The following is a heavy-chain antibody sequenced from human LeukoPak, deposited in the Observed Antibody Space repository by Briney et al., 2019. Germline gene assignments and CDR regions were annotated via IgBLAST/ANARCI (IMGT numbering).Heavy chain of an antibody. J-gene: IGHJ3*01. CDR1: GFTFSTHA. CDR2: IGGSGEST. CDR3: ARRGGSNGWGAFDV. D-gene: IGHD2-8*01. Sequence: GGSLRLSCTASGFTFSTHAMNWVRQAPGKGLEWVSNIGGSGESTYYADSVKGRFTISRDNSKNTVFLQMNSLSRDDTAVYYCARRGGSNGWGAFDVWGQGTTITVSS. V-gene: IGHV3-23*01.